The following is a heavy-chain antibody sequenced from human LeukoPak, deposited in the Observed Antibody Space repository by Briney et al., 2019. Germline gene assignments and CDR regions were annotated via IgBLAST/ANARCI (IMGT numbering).Heavy chain of an antibody. CDR1: GYTFTSYD. D-gene: IGHD1-26*01. J-gene: IGHJ4*02. CDR2: MSPNSGNT. V-gene: IGHV1-8*03. CDR3: ARGRGSSSQYYFDY. Sequence: GASVKVSCKASGYTFTSYDINWVRQATGQGLEWMGWMSPNSGNTGYAQKFQGRVTITRNTSMSTAYMELSSLRSEDTAVYYCARGRGSSSQYYFDYWGQGTLVTVSS.